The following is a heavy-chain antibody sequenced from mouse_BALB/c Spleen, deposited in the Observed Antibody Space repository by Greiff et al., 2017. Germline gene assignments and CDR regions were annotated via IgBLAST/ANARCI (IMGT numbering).Heavy chain of an antibody. Sequence: QVQLQQSAAELARPGASVKMSCKASGYTFTSYTMHWVKQRPGQGLEWIGYINPSSGYTEYNQKFKDKTTLTADKSSSTAYMQLSSLTPEDSAVYYCARGGYPSYAMDYWGQGTSVTVSS. D-gene: IGHD2-2*01. V-gene: IGHV1-4*02. CDR3: ARGGYPSYAMDY. J-gene: IGHJ4*01. CDR2: INPSSGYT. CDR1: GYTFTSYT.